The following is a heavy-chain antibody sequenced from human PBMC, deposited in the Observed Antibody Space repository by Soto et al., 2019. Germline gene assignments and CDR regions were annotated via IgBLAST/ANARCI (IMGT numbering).Heavy chain of an antibody. CDR1: GFTFDYYW. D-gene: IGHD2-21*02. CDR3: ARGGDPDY. J-gene: IGHJ4*02. V-gene: IGHV3-74*01. CDR2: LQTDGSHP. Sequence: EVQLVESGGGLVQPGGSLRLSCVASGFTFDYYWMHWVRQAPGEGLMWVSQLQTDGSHPAYADSVKGRFTISRDNAKNTLYLQMNNLRAEDTAVYYCARGGDPDYWGQGTLVTVSS.